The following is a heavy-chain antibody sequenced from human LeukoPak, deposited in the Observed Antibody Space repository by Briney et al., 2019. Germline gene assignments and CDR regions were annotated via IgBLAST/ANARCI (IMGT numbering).Heavy chain of an antibody. D-gene: IGHD6-13*01. V-gene: IGHV5-51*01. Sequence: GASLKISCKGSGYSFTSYWIGWVRQMPGKGLEWMGIIYPGDSDTRYSPSFQGQVTISADKSISTAYLQWSSLKASDTAMYYCARHEFSGVSCGAGYYYYGMDVWGQGTTVTVSS. CDR2: IYPGDSDT. CDR3: ARHEFSGVSCGAGYYYYGMDV. CDR1: GYSFTSYW. J-gene: IGHJ6*02.